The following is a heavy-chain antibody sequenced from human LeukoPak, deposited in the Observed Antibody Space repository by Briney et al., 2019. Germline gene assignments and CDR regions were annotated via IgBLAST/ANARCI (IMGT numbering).Heavy chain of an antibody. Sequence: GGSLRLSCAASGFTFSSYGMHWVRQAPGKGLEWVAVILYDGSNKYYADSVKGRFTIFRDNSKNTLFLQMNSLRAEDTAVYYCAKASLELDEEYYYYYYMDVWGKGTTVTVSS. CDR3: AKASLELDEEYYYYYYMDV. D-gene: IGHD1-7*01. V-gene: IGHV3-30*18. CDR2: ILYDGSNK. J-gene: IGHJ6*03. CDR1: GFTFSSYG.